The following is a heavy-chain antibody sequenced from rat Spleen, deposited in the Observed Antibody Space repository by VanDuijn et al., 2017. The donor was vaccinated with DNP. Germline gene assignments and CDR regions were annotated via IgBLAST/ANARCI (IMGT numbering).Heavy chain of an antibody. CDR2: ISYDGAS. Sequence: EVQLVESGGGLVQPGRSLKLSCAASGFTFSDYYLAWVRQAPTKGLEWVAYISYDGASYYRDSVKGRFTISRDDAKNTLYLQMSSLRSEDMATYYCARHVLPLRVWDYWGQGVMVTVSS. J-gene: IGHJ2*01. V-gene: IGHV5-22*01. D-gene: IGHD1-4*01. CDR3: ARHVLPLRVWDY. CDR1: GFTFSDYY.